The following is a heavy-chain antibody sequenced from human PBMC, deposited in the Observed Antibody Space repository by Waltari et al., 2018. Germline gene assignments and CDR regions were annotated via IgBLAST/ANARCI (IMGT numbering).Heavy chain of an antibody. CDR1: GYSISSGYY. J-gene: IGHJ4*02. Sequence: QVQLQESGPGLVKPSETLSLTCAVSGYSISSGYYWGWIRQPPGKGLEWIGSIYHSGSTYYNPSLKSLVTISVDTSKNQFSLKLSSVTAADTAVYYCAGDIVAHGLDYWGQGTLVTVSS. CDR3: AGDIVAHGLDY. D-gene: IGHD5-12*01. CDR2: IYHSGST. V-gene: IGHV4-38-2*01.